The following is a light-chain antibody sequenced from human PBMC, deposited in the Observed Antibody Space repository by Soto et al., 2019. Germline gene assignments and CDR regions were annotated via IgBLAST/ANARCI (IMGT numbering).Light chain of an antibody. CDR1: SSNIGGTNY. Sequence: SGLTKPPAASGTPGRRVVMSCSGSSSNIGGTNYAYWYQQLPGAAPKLLMHSNNLRPSGVPERISGSKSGTSASLAISGLRSEDEAVYYCASWDDRLGAVIFGGGTKGTVL. V-gene: IGLV1-47*02. CDR3: ASWDDRLGAVI. J-gene: IGLJ2*01. CDR2: SNN.